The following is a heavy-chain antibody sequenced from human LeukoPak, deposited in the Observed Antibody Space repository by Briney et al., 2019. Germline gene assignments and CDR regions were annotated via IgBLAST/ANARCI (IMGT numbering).Heavy chain of an antibody. CDR1: GGTFSSYA. Sequence: ASVKVSCKASGGTFSSYAISWVRQAPGQGLEWMGRIIPIFGIANYAQKFQGRVTITADKSTSTAYMELSSLRSEDTAVYYCAKDRRITFGGVIDPFDYWGQGTLVTVSS. CDR2: IIPIFGIA. CDR3: AKDRRITFGGVIDPFDY. V-gene: IGHV1-69*04. J-gene: IGHJ4*02. D-gene: IGHD3-16*02.